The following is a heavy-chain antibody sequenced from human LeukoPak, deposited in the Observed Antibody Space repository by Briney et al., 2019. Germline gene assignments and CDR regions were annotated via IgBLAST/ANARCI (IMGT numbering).Heavy chain of an antibody. CDR1: GGSISSHY. CDR2: IYYSGST. CDR3: ARDVKRYDSSGYYGYYFDY. D-gene: IGHD3-22*01. J-gene: IGHJ4*02. V-gene: IGHV4-59*11. Sequence: SETLSLTCTVSGGSISSHYWSWIWQPPGKGLEWIGYIYYSGSTNYNPSLKSRVTISVDTSKNQFSLKLSSVTAADTAVYYCARDVKRYDSSGYYGYYFDYWGQGTLVTVSS.